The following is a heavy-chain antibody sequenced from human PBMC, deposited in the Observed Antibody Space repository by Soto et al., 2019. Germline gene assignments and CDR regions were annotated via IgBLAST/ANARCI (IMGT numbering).Heavy chain of an antibody. V-gene: IGHV3-48*03. Sequence: LRLSCAASGFTFSSYEMNWVRQAPGKGLEWVSYISSSGSTIYYADSVKGRFTISRDNAKNSLYLQMNSLRAEDTAVYYCARDDYGDDGSSFDIWGQGTMVTVSS. J-gene: IGHJ3*02. CDR1: GFTFSSYE. CDR3: ARDDYGDDGSSFDI. CDR2: ISSSGSTI. D-gene: IGHD4-17*01.